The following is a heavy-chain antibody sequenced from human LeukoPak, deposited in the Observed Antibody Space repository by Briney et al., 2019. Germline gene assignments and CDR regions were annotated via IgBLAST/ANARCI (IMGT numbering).Heavy chain of an antibody. CDR1: GGSFSGYY. CDR2: INHSGST. J-gene: IGHJ6*02. D-gene: IGHD3-10*01. CDR3: ARGREGWFGELNWPYYYYGMDV. V-gene: IGHV4-34*01. Sequence: TSETLSLTCAVYGGSFSGYYWSWIRQPPGKGLEWIGEINHSGSTNYNPSLKSRVTISVDTSKNQFSLKLSSVTAADTAVYYCARGREGWFGELNWPYYYYGMDVWGQGTTVTVSS.